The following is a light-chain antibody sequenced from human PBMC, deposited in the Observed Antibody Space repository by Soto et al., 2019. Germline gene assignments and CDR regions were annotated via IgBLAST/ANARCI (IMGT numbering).Light chain of an antibody. CDR1: QRTSSRY. J-gene: IGKJ2*01. CDR3: QRYGSSPPFT. V-gene: IGKV3-20*01. CDR2: GAS. Sequence: EIVLTQSPGTLSLSPGERATLSCRASQRTSSRYLAWYQQKPGQAPRLLISGASTRATGIPDRFSGSGSGTDFTLTISRLEPEDFAVYFCQRYGSSPPFTFGQGTKVDIK.